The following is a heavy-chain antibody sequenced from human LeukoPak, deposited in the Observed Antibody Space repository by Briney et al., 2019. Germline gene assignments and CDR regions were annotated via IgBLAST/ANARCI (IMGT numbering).Heavy chain of an antibody. CDR3: ARGPNSTGWYPH. D-gene: IGHD6-19*01. V-gene: IGHV4-4*07. CDR2: IYTSGST. CDR1: GGSISSYY. Sequence: PSETLSLTCTVSGGSISSYYWSWIRQPAGKGLEWIGRIYTSGSTNYNPSPKSRVTISVDTSKNQFSLKLTSVTAADAAIYYCARGPNSTGWYPHWGQGTLVTVSS. J-gene: IGHJ4*02.